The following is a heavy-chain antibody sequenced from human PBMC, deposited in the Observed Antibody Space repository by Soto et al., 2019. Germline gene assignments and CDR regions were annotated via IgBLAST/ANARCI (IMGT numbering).Heavy chain of an antibody. Sequence: EVQLVESGGGLVKAGGSLRLFCTASGFTFRNYTMNWVRQAPGKGLEWVSSISTGGAYMFYADSVKGRFTISRDNAKNSLFMQIDSPRAEDTAVYYCARDIASPGGDYFDSWGQGTLVTVSS. J-gene: IGHJ4*02. D-gene: IGHD2-21*01. CDR1: GFTFRNYT. CDR3: ARDIASPGGDYFDS. CDR2: ISTGGAYM. V-gene: IGHV3-21*06.